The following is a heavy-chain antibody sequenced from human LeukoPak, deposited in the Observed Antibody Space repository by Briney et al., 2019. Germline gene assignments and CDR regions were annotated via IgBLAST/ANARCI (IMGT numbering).Heavy chain of an antibody. CDR1: GFTFSSYS. CDR3: ATYDSSGFDAFDI. V-gene: IGHV3-21*01. CDR2: ISSSSSYI. Sequence: GGSLRLSCAASGFTFSSYSMNWVRQAPGKGLEWVSSISSSSSYIYYADSVKGRFTISRGNAKNSLYPQTNSLRAEDTAVYYCATYDSSGFDAFDIWGQGTMVTVSS. J-gene: IGHJ3*02. D-gene: IGHD3-22*01.